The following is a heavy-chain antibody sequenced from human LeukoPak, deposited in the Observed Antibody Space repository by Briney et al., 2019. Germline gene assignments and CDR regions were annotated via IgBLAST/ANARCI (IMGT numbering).Heavy chain of an antibody. V-gene: IGHV4-31*03. CDR1: GGSIGSGGYY. CDR2: IYYSGST. Sequence: PSETLSLTCTVSGGSIGSGGYYWSWIRQHPGKGLEWIGYIYYSGSTYYNPSLKSRVTISVDTSKNQFSLKLSSVTAADTAVYYCARVVVVVPAATLGPSTDYYYYYYMDVWGKGTTVTVSS. CDR3: ARVVVVVPAATLGPSTDYYYYYYMDV. D-gene: IGHD2-2*01. J-gene: IGHJ6*03.